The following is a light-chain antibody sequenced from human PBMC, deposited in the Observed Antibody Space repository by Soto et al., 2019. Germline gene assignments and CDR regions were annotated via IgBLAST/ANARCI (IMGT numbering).Light chain of an antibody. CDR2: EVN. CDR1: SRDIGTYNL. Sequence: QSALTQPASVSGSPGQSITISCTGTSRDIGTYNLVSWYQQHPGTAPKLIIYEVNKRPSGVSDRFSGSKSGNTASLTISGLQAEDEADYHCCSYASIFLIFGGGTKLTVL. V-gene: IGLV2-23*02. CDR3: CSYASIFLI. J-gene: IGLJ2*01.